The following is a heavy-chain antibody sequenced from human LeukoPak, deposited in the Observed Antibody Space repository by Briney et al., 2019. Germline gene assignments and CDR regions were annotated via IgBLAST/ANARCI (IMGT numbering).Heavy chain of an antibody. CDR3: AREESSGYFPDYYYYGMDV. CDR1: GFTFETYW. Sequence: GGSLRLSCAASGFTFETYWMSWVRQAPGKGLEWVAVISYDGSNKYYADSVKGRFTISRDNSKNTLYLQMNSLRAEDTAVYYCAREESSGYFPDYYYYGMDVWGQGTTVTVSS. J-gene: IGHJ6*02. V-gene: IGHV3-30-3*01. D-gene: IGHD3-22*01. CDR2: ISYDGSNK.